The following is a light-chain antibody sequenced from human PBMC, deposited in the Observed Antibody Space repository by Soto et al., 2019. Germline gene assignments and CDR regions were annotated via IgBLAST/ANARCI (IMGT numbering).Light chain of an antibody. J-gene: IGKJ1*01. CDR2: GAS. CDR3: QQYGSSPWT. V-gene: IGKV3-20*01. Sequence: EIVLTQSPGTLSLSPGERVTLSCRASQSVSSSYLAWYQQKPGQAPRLLIYGASSRATGIPYRFSGSGSGTDFTLTISRLEPEDFSVDYCQQYGSSPWTVGQGTKVEIK. CDR1: QSVSSSY.